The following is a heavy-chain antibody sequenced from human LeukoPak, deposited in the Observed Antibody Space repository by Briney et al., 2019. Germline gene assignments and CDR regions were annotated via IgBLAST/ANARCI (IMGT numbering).Heavy chain of an antibody. CDR1: GFTLSSHD. CDR2: LRGSGVGT. J-gene: IGHJ4*02. Sequence: TGGSLRLSCAASGFTLSSHDMTWVRQAPGRGLEWVSTLRGSGVGTYYADSVKGRFTVSRDNSKNALFLQMNSLRAEDTAVYYRAKDRSTTATTFFDYWGQGTLVTVSS. V-gene: IGHV3-23*01. CDR3: AKDRSTTATTFFDY. D-gene: IGHD1-1*01.